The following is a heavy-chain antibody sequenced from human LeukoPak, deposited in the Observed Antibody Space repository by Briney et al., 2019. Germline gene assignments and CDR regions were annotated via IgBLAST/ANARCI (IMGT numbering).Heavy chain of an antibody. V-gene: IGHV3-23*01. CDR2: ISASVGST. J-gene: IGHJ3*02. Sequence: PGGSLRLSCAASGFTFSSYWMSWVRQAPGKGLEWVSSISASVGSTYYADSVKGRITISRDNSKNTLYLQMNSLRAEDTAVYYCAKDFVSSSSIGGAFDIWGQGTMVTVSS. CDR3: AKDFVSSSSIGGAFDI. CDR1: GFTFSSYW. D-gene: IGHD6-13*01.